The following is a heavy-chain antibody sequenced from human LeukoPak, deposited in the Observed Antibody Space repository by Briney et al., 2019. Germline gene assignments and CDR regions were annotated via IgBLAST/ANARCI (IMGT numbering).Heavy chain of an antibody. CDR3: ARRPRGIIIKSWFDS. Sequence: SETLSLTCGVYDGSLSDYLWSWIRQPPGKGLEWIGEINHSGSTNYNPSLKSRVIILLDTPKNQFSLNLTSVTAADTAVYYCARRPRGIIIKSWFDSWGQGTLVTVSA. V-gene: IGHV4-34*01. D-gene: IGHD3-10*01. CDR2: INHSGST. J-gene: IGHJ5*01. CDR1: DGSLSDYL.